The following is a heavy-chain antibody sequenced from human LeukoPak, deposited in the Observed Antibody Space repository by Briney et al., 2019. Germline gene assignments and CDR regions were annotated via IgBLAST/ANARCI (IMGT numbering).Heavy chain of an antibody. CDR1: GFTFSIYA. D-gene: IGHD6-13*01. CDR3: AKDGDQQLVLYYFDY. Sequence: GGSLRLSCAASGFTFSIYAMSWVRQAPGKGLEWVSAISGSGGSTYYADSVKGRFTISRDNSKNTLYLQMNSLRAEDTAVYYCAKDGDQQLVLYYFDYWGQGTLVTVSS. J-gene: IGHJ4*02. CDR2: ISGSGGST. V-gene: IGHV3-23*01.